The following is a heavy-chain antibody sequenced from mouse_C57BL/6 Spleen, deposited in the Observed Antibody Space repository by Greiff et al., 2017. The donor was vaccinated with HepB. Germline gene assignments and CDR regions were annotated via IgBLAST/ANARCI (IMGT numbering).Heavy chain of an antibody. CDR2: INPNNGGT. D-gene: IGHD2-3*01. CDR3: ARRDDGYPDWFAY. V-gene: IGHV1-22*01. Sequence: EVQVVESGPELVKPGASVKMSCKASGYTFTDYNMHWVKQSHGKSLEWIGYINPNNGGTSYNQKFKGKATLTVNKSSSTAYMELRSLTSEDSAVYYCARRDDGYPDWFAYWGQGTLVTVSA. CDR1: GYTFTDYN. J-gene: IGHJ3*01.